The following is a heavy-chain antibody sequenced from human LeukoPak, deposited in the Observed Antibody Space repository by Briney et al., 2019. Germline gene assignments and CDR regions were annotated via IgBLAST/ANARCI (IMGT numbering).Heavy chain of an antibody. CDR3: ARHQARYYFDY. CDR2: IYYSGST. V-gene: IGHV4-39*01. J-gene: IGHJ4*02. Sequence: PSETLPLTCTVSGGSISSGSYYWSWIRQPPGKGLEWIGSIYYSGSTYYNPSLKSRVTISVDTSKNQFSLKLSSVTAADTAVYYCARHQARYYFDYWGQGTLVTVSS. D-gene: IGHD6-6*01. CDR1: GGSISSGSYY.